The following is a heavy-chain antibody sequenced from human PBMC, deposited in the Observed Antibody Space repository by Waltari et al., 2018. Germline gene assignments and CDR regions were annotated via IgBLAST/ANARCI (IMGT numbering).Heavy chain of an antibody. Sequence: QVQLVQSGAEVKKPGASVKVSCKASGYTFTGYYMHWVRQAPGQGLEWMGWINPNRGGTNYAQKLQGRVTMTRDTSISTAYMELSRLRSDDTAVYYGAREATVVTPSPLGYWGQGTLVTVSS. CDR2: INPNRGGT. D-gene: IGHD4-17*01. CDR1: GYTFTGYY. V-gene: IGHV1-2*02. J-gene: IGHJ4*02. CDR3: AREATVVTPSPLGY.